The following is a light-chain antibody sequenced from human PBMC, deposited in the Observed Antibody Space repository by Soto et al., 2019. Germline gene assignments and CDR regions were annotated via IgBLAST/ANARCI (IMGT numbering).Light chain of an antibody. Sequence: ELVLPQSPATLSLSPGERATLSCEASQTISSSQLAWYQQKPDLAPRLLIYDVSSRATSIPDRVSGSGSGTDFALTISRVTPGVLAVYYCHQYTASPLACGGGTEVEIK. CDR3: HQYTASPLA. V-gene: IGKV3D-20*01. CDR1: QTISSSQ. CDR2: DVS. J-gene: IGKJ4*01.